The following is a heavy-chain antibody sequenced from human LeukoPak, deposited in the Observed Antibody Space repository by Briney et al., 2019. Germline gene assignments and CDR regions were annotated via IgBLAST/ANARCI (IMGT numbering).Heavy chain of an antibody. CDR1: GGSISSYY. Sequence: SETLSLTCTVSGGSISSYYWSWIRQPPGKGLEWIGYIYYSGSTNYKPSLKSRVTISVETSKNQFSLKLSSVTAADTAVYFCARGAQYCSSTTCLYYYYYMDVWGKGTTVTISS. V-gene: IGHV4-59*01. D-gene: IGHD2-2*01. CDR3: ARGAQYCSSTTCLYYYYYMDV. CDR2: IYYSGST. J-gene: IGHJ6*03.